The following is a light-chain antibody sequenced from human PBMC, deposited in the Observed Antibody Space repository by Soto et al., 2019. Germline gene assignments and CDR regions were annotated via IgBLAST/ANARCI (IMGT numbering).Light chain of an antibody. CDR3: ATWDINTHVV. V-gene: IGLV4-60*02. Sequence: QLVLTLSSSASASLGSSVKLTCTLSSGHSTYIIAWHQQQPGKAPRYLMKLEGSGSYNKGSGVPDRFSGSSSGADRYLTISNLQFEDEADYYCATWDINTHVVFGGGTKLTVL. CDR2: LEGSGSY. CDR1: SGHSTYI. J-gene: IGLJ2*01.